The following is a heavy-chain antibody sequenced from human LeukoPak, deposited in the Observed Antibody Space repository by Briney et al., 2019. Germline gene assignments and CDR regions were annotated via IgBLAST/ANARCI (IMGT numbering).Heavy chain of an antibody. Sequence: SETLSLTCTVSGGSISSSSYYWGWIRQPPGKGLEWIGSIYYSGSTYYNPSLKSRVTISVDTSKNQFSLKLSSVTAADTAVYYCGSPTYYYDSSGYYAFDIRGQGTMVTVSS. V-gene: IGHV4-39*07. D-gene: IGHD3-22*01. CDR1: GGSISSSSYY. CDR3: GSPTYYYDSSGYYAFDI. J-gene: IGHJ3*02. CDR2: IYYSGST.